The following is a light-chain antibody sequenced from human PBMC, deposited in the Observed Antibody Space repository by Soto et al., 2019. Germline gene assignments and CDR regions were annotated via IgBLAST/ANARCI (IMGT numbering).Light chain of an antibody. Sequence: EIELTQSPGTLSLSPGERATLSCRASQSVSGSQLAWYQQITGQAPRLVMFDASRRATGIPDRFSGSGSGTDFTLTISRLEPEDVAVYYCQREGSSPWTCGQGTKVEIK. CDR2: DAS. J-gene: IGKJ1*01. CDR3: QREGSSPWT. V-gene: IGKV3-20*01. CDR1: QSVSGSQ.